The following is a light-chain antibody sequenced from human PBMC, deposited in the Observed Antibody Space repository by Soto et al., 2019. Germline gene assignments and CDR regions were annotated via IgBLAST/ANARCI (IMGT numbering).Light chain of an antibody. CDR2: GAS. CDR3: QQYSDSPLT. CDR1: QTVRTNY. Sequence: EIVLTQSPGTLSLSPGERATLSCRASQTVRTNYLAWFQHKPGQAPRLLIYGASSRGTGIPDRFSGSGSGTDFTLTINRLEPEEYEVYFCQQYSDSPLTFGGGTKVEIK. V-gene: IGKV3-20*01. J-gene: IGKJ4*01.